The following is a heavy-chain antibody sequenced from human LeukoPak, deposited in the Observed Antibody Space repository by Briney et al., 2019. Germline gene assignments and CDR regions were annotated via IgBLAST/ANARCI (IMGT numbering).Heavy chain of an antibody. Sequence: GSLRLSCAASGFPFISYSMNWVRQPPGKGLEWVSSISSSSSYIYYADSVKGRFTISRDNAKNSLYLQMNSLRAEDTAVYYCARVLGGTLDQGGFDYWGQGTLVTVSS. D-gene: IGHD1-7*01. J-gene: IGHJ4*02. CDR1: GFPFISYS. V-gene: IGHV3-21*01. CDR3: ARVLGGTLDQGGFDY. CDR2: ISSSSSYI.